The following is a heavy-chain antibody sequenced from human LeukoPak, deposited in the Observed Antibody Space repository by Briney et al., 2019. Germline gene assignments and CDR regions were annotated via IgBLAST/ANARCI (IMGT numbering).Heavy chain of an antibody. D-gene: IGHD6-19*01. V-gene: IGHV3-53*04. CDR3: ARLTGWRFDY. J-gene: IGHJ4*02. CDR1: EITVSSNY. Sequence: GVSLRLSCAASEITVSSNYMSWVRQAPGKGLEWVSVLYSGTTAHYADSVKGRFIISRHNSKNTLYLAINSLRPEDTAVYYCARLTGWRFDYWGQGTLVTVSS. CDR2: LYSGTTA.